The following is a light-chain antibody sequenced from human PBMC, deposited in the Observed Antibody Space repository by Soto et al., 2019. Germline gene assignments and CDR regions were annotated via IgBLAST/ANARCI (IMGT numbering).Light chain of an antibody. J-gene: IGLJ3*02. Sequence: QSALTQPASVSGSPGQSITISCTGTSSDVGTYNLVSWYQQHPGKAPKLFIYDVSNRPSGVSNRFSGSKSSNTASLTISGLQAEHEAFYYCSSYTDTNTLVFGGGTKLTVL. CDR3: SSYTDTNTLV. CDR1: SSDVGTYNL. CDR2: DVS. V-gene: IGLV2-14*02.